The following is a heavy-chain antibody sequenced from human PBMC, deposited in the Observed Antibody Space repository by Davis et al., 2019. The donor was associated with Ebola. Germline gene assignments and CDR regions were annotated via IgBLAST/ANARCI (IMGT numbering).Heavy chain of an antibody. D-gene: IGHD4-23*01. Sequence: ASVKVSCKTSGYSFTTYAIYWLRQAPGQRLEWMGWINADNGNTKYSQKFQGRVAITRDTSASTAYMDLSSLTSEDTTMYYCARNPVGTAHFDYWGQGTLVIVSS. J-gene: IGHJ4*02. CDR1: GYSFTTYA. CDR2: INADNGNT. CDR3: ARNPVGTAHFDY. V-gene: IGHV1-3*01.